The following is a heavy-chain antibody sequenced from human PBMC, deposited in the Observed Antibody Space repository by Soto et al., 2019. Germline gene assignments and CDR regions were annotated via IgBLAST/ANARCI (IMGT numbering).Heavy chain of an antibody. V-gene: IGHV4-59*01. CDR2: IYYSGST. CDR3: ARGSSRYFDY. CDR1: GGSISSYY. Sequence: TLSLTCTVSGGSISSYYWSWIRQPPGKGLEWIGYIYYSGSTNYNPSLKSRVTISVDTSKNQFSLKLSSVTAADTAVYYCARGSSRYFDYWGQGTLVTVSS. D-gene: IGHD6-13*01. J-gene: IGHJ4*02.